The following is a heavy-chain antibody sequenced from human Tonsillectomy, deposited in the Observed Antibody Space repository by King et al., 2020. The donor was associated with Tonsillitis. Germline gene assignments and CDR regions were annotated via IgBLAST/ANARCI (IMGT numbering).Heavy chain of an antibody. D-gene: IGHD3-10*01. Sequence: QVQLQESGPGLVKPSETLSLTCTVSGGSISSSSYYWGWIRQPPGKGLEWIGSMYYSGSTYHNPSLKSRITISVDTSKNQFSLKLSSVTAADTAVYYGARNNYCGSGSAAAFDYWGQGTLVTVSS. CDR2: MYYSGST. J-gene: IGHJ4*02. CDR3: ARNNYCGSGSAAAFDY. CDR1: GGSISSSSYY. V-gene: IGHV4-39*01.